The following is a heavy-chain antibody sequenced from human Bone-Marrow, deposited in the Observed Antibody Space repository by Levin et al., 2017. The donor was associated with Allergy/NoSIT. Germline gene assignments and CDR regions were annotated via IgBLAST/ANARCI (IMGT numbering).Heavy chain of an antibody. Sequence: GGSLRLSCAASGFTFDDYAMHWVRQAPGKGLEWVSGISWNSGSIGYADSVKGRFTISRDNAKNSLYLQMNSLRAEDTALYYCAKDIGYDYKNWFDPWGQGTLVTVSS. CDR1: GFTFDDYA. D-gene: IGHD4-11*01. J-gene: IGHJ5*02. CDR3: AKDIGYDYKNWFDP. CDR2: ISWNSGSI. V-gene: IGHV3-9*01.